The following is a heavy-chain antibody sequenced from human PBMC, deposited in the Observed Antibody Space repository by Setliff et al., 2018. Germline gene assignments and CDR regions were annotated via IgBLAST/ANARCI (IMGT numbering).Heavy chain of an antibody. D-gene: IGHD6-13*01. CDR1: GGSVRGYY. V-gene: IGHV4-59*08. CDR3: ARQGASGAPHY. J-gene: IGHJ4*02. Sequence: KPSETLSLTCTVSGGSVRGYYWSWIRQPPGKGLEWIGYMYYSGDTNYNPSLKSRVTISVDPSKNQFSLELRSVTAADTAIYYCARQGASGAPHYWGQGTLVTSPQ. CDR2: MYYSGDT.